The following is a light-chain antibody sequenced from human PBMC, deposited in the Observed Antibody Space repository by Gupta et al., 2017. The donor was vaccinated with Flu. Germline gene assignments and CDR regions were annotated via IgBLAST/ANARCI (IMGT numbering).Light chain of an antibody. Sequence: VSLGASAAVNVNSTRRVLYGITNSLAWYQHKPGKPPKVVISWASTRETGVPARFSGSGSGTDFTLTIDSLQAEDFATYFCQQNDNTLPTFGQGTKVDIK. CDR1: RRVLYGITNS. CDR2: WAS. V-gene: IGKV4-1*01. CDR3: QQNDNTLPT. J-gene: IGKJ1*01.